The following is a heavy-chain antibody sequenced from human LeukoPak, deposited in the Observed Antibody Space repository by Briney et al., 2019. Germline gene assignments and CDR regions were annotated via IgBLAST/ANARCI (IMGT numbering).Heavy chain of an antibody. CDR2: IKQDGSEK. CDR1: GFMFSTYW. V-gene: IGHV3-7*01. Sequence: GGSLRLSCAASGFMFSTYWMSWVRQAPGKGLEGVANIKQDGSEKYYADSVKGRFTISRDNAKNSLYLQINRLRADDTAVYYCARGAAAAGSPYYYYYMDVWGKGTTVTVSS. CDR3: ARGAAAAGSPYYYYYMDV. J-gene: IGHJ6*03. D-gene: IGHD6-13*01.